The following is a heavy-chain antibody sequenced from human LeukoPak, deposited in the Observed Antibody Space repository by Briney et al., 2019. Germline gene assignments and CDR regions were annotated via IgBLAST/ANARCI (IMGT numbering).Heavy chain of an antibody. Sequence: PSETLSLTCTVSGGSISSGGYYWSWIRQPPGKGLEWIGYIYYSGSTNYNPSLKSRVTISVDTSKNQFSLKLSSVTAADTAVYYCARVGNEWLYCFDYWGQGTLVTVSS. D-gene: IGHD6-19*01. J-gene: IGHJ4*02. CDR2: IYYSGST. V-gene: IGHV4-61*08. CDR1: GGSISSGGYY. CDR3: ARVGNEWLYCFDY.